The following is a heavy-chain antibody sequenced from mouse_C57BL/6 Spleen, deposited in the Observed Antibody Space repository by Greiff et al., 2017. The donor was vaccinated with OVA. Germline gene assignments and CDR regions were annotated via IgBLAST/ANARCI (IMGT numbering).Heavy chain of an antibody. V-gene: IGHV1-39*01. CDR3: ARGANALYDYGSRGYFEY. CDR1: GYSFTDYN. D-gene: IGHD1-1*01. J-gene: IGHJ2*01. Sequence: VHVKQSGPELVKPGASVKISCKASGYSFTDYNMNWVKQSNGKSLEWIGVINPNYGTTSYNQKFKGKATLTVDQSSSTVYMQLNRLTYEVSAVFYCARGANALYDYGSRGYFEYWGQGTTLTVSS. CDR2: INPNYGTT.